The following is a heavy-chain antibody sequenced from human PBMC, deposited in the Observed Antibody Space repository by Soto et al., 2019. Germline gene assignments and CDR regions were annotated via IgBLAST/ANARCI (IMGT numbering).Heavy chain of an antibody. Sequence: ASETLSLTCTVSGGSISSSSYSWSWIRQPPGKGLEWIGYIYHSGSTYYNPSLKSRVTISVDRSKNQFSLKLSSVTAADTAVYYCARVSGAFDIWGQGTMVTVSS. V-gene: IGHV4-30-2*01. CDR3: ARVSGAFDI. CDR1: GGSISSSSYS. D-gene: IGHD3-3*02. J-gene: IGHJ3*02. CDR2: IYHSGST.